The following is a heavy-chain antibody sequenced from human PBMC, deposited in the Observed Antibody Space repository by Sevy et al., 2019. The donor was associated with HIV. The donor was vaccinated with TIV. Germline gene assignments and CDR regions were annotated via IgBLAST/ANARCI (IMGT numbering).Heavy chain of an antibody. CDR3: ARDLPSAVTLPFYYYGLHV. J-gene: IGHJ6*02. CDR2: ISSSSSYI. D-gene: IGHD4-17*01. V-gene: IGHV3-21*01. Sequence: GGSLRLSCAASGFTFSSYSMNWVRQAPGKGLEWVSSISSSSSYIYYADSVKGRFTISRDNAKNSLYLQMNSLRAEDTAVYYCARDLPSAVTLPFYYYGLHVWGQGTTVTVSS. CDR1: GFTFSSYS.